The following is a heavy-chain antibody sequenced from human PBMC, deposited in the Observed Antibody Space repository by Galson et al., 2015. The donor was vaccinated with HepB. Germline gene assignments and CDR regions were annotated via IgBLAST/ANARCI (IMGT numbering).Heavy chain of an antibody. CDR3: AKDSGKILFRVLGDS. J-gene: IGHJ4*02. Sequence: SLRLSCAASGFTFSSYGMHWVRQAPGKGLEWVAVVSFDGTNKYYADSVKGRFTISRDNSKNTLYLQMNSLRAEDTSVYYCAKDSGKILFRVLGDSWGQGTLVTVSS. V-gene: IGHV3-30*18. D-gene: IGHD3-10*01. CDR1: GFTFSSYG. CDR2: VSFDGTNK.